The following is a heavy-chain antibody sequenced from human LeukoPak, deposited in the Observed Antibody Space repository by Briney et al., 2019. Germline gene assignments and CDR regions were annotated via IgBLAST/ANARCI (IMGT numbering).Heavy chain of an antibody. CDR2: IYYSGST. Sequence: SSETLSPTCTVSGGSISSYYWSWIRQPPGKGLEWIGYIYYSGSTNYNPSLKSRVTISVDTSKNQFSLKLSSVIAADTAVYYCASLLLGSGWYPDAFDIWGQGTMVTVSS. V-gene: IGHV4-59*01. D-gene: IGHD6-19*01. CDR1: GGSISSYY. J-gene: IGHJ3*02. CDR3: ASLLLGSGWYPDAFDI.